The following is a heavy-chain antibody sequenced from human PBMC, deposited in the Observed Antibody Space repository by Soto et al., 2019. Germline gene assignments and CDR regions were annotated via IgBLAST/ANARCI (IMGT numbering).Heavy chain of an antibody. V-gene: IGHV3-23*01. D-gene: IGHD3-16*01. CDR3: AKDSIMITFGGSYYFDY. CDR1: GFTFSSYS. Sequence: PGGSLRLSCAASGFTFSSYSMSWVRQAPGKGLEWVSAISGSGGSTYYADSVKGRFTISRDNSKNTLYLQMNSLRAEDTAVYYCAKDSIMITFGGSYYFDYWGQGTLVTVSS. CDR2: ISGSGGST. J-gene: IGHJ4*02.